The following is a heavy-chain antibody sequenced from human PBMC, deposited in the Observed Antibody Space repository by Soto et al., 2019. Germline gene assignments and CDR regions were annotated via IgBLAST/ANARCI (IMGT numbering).Heavy chain of an antibody. J-gene: IGHJ4*02. Sequence: QVQLQESGPGLVKPSETLSPTCTVSGGSISSYYWIWIRQSPGKGLDWIGYISYSGSTDYNLSLGSRVTISVDPSKNQFSLKLGSVTTADTAIYYCARSYDNTGYTPLYWGQGTLVTVSS. V-gene: IGHV4-59*01. CDR1: GGSISSYY. CDR3: ARSYDNTGYTPLY. D-gene: IGHD3-9*01. CDR2: ISYSGST.